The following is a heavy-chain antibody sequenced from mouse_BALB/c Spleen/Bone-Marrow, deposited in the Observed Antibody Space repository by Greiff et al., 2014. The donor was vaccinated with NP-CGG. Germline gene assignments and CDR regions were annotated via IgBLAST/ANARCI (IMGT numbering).Heavy chain of an antibody. D-gene: IGHD2-12*01. V-gene: IGHV1-4*01. J-gene: IGHJ4*01. CDR3: ARCYDYAMDY. CDR1: GYTFTSYT. Sequence: QVQLQQPGAELARPGASVKMSCKASGYTFTSYTMHWVKQRPGQGLEWIGYINPSSGYINYNQKFKDKATLTAEKSSSTAYMHLSDVTSEDSAVYYCARCYDYAMDYWGQGPSVTVSS. CDR2: INPSSGYI.